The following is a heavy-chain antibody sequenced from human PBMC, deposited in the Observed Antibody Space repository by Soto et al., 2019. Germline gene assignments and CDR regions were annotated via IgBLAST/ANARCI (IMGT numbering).Heavy chain of an antibody. Sequence: PSETLSLTCTVSGGSISSGGYYWSWIRQHPGKGLEWIGYIYYSGSTYYNPSLKSRVTISVDTSKNQFSLKLSSVTAADTAVYYCARDLLLWSSRENAFDIWGQGTMVTVSS. CDR1: GGSISSGGYY. D-gene: IGHD3-10*01. V-gene: IGHV4-31*03. J-gene: IGHJ3*02. CDR2: IYYSGST. CDR3: ARDLLLWSSRENAFDI.